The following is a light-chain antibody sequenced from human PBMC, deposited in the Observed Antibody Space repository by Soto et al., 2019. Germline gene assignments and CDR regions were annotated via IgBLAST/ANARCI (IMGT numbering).Light chain of an antibody. CDR2: DAS. V-gene: IGKV1-39*01. CDR3: QQIYSTPWT. CDR1: QSVSTY. Sequence: DIQMTQSPSSLSASVGDRVTITCRASQSVSTYLNWYQQQPGKAPELLLYDASRLQSGVPSRFSGSGSGTDFTLTISSLQPEDFAAYYCQQIYSTPWTFGQGTKVDI. J-gene: IGKJ1*01.